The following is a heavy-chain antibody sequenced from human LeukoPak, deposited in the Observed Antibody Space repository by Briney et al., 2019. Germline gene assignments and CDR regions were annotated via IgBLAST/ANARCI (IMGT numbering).Heavy chain of an antibody. CDR1: GASVTTDY. Sequence: PSQTLSLTCDVSGASVTTDYWSWIRQPPGKGLEWIGYIYNSGNTDYNPSLKSRLTISVDTSRNQLSLTLSSATAADTAVYYCAGRGQRYFRDWGQGTLVTVSS. CDR2: IYNSGNT. J-gene: IGHJ1*01. D-gene: IGHD3-9*01. V-gene: IGHV4-59*08. CDR3: AGRGQRYFRD.